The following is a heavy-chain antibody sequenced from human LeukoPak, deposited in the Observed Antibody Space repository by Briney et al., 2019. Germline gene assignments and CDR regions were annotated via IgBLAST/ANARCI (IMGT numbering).Heavy chain of an antibody. CDR1: GFTFSSYS. CDR3: ATHYCSSISCYEDSYYGMDV. J-gene: IGHJ6*02. V-gene: IGHV3-21*01. CDR2: ISSSSSYI. Sequence: GGSLRLSCAASGFTFSSYSMNWVCRAPGKGLEWVSSISSSSSYIYYADSVKGRFTISRDNAKNSLYLQMNSLRAEDTAVYYCATHYCSSISCYEDSYYGMDVWGQGTTVTVSS. D-gene: IGHD2-2*01.